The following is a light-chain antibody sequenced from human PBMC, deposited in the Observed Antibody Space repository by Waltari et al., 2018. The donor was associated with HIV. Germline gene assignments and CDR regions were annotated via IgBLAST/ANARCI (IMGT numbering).Light chain of an antibody. CDR2: LGS. V-gene: IGKV2-28*01. Sequence: EIVMTQSPLSLAVTPGEPASISCRSSQDLLDNNGYNYLHWYLQKPGQSPELLIYLGSNRASGVPDRISGSGLGTDFTLKISRVEAEDVGVYYCMQALQTPLTFGGGTKVEIK. J-gene: IGKJ4*01. CDR1: QDLLDNNGYNY. CDR3: MQALQTPLT.